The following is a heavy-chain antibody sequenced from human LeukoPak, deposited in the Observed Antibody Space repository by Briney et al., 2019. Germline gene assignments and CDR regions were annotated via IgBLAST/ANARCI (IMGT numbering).Heavy chain of an antibody. J-gene: IGHJ3*02. CDR1: GFTFSSYG. D-gene: IGHD3-3*01. Sequence: GGSLRLSCAASGFTFSSYGMHWVRQAPGKGLEWVAFIRYDGSNKYYADSVKGRFTISRDNSKNTLYLQMNSLRAEDTAVYYCARRFLEWSSRAFDIWGQGTMVTVSS. V-gene: IGHV3-30*02. CDR3: ARRFLEWSSRAFDI. CDR2: IRYDGSNK.